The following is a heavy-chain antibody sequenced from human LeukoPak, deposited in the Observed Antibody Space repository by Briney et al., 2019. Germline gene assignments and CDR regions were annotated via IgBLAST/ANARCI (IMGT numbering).Heavy chain of an antibody. CDR1: GFTFSSYS. D-gene: IGHD6-6*01. CDR3: ASELMDSSSSYTPY. J-gene: IGHJ4*02. CDR2: ISSSSSYI. V-gene: IGHV3-21*01. Sequence: PGGSLRLSCAASGFTFSSYSMNWVRQAPGKGLEWVSSISSSSSYIYYADSVKGRFTISRDNAKNSLYLQMNSLTAEDTAVYYCASELMDSSSSYTPYWGQGTLVTVSS.